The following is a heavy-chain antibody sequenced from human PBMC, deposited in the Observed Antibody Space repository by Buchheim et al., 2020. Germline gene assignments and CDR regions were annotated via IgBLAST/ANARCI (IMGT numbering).Heavy chain of an antibody. Sequence: QVQLVQSGAEVKTPGASVKVSCKASGYTVTSYDINWVRQATGRGLEWMGWMNPNSGNTGYAQKFQGRVTITRDTSISTVYMELSSLRSEDTAVYYCAREVSMIRGLFNYWGQGTL. CDR3: AREVSMIRGLFNY. D-gene: IGHD3-10*01. J-gene: IGHJ4*02. V-gene: IGHV1-8*01. CDR1: GYTVTSYD. CDR2: MNPNSGNT.